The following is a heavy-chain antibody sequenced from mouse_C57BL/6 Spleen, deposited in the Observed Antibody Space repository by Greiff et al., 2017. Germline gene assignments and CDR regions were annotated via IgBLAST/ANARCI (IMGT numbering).Heavy chain of an antibody. CDR3: ARYYAYWYFDV. V-gene: IGHV3-6*01. D-gene: IGHD1-1*01. CDR1: GYSITSGYY. Sequence: EVKLVESGPGLVKPSQSLSLTCSVTGYSITSGYYWNWIRQFPGNKLEWMGYISYDGSNNYNPSLKNRISITRDTSKNQFFLKLNSVTTEDTATYYCARYYAYWYFDVWGTGTTVTVSS. J-gene: IGHJ1*03. CDR2: ISYDGSN.